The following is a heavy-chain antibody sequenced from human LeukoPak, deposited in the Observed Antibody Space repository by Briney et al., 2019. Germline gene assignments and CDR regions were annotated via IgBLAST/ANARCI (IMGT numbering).Heavy chain of an antibody. CDR1: GFTFSSYG. Sequence: GGSLRLSCAASGFTFSSYGMHWVRQAPGKGLEWVAVISYDGSNKYYADSVKGRFTISRDNSKNTVYLQMNSLRAEDTAVYYCAKHGLPLVVISAPLDYWGQGTLVTVAS. CDR2: ISYDGSNK. J-gene: IGHJ4*02. V-gene: IGHV3-30*18. CDR3: AKHGLPLVVISAPLDY. D-gene: IGHD2-15*01.